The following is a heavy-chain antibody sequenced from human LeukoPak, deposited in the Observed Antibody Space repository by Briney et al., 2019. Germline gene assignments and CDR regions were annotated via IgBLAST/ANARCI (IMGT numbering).Heavy chain of an antibody. CDR1: GFTFSSYA. D-gene: IGHD2-15*01. J-gene: IGHJ4*02. CDR3: ANYCGGGICPADY. Sequence: GGSLRLSCAASGFTFSSYAMSWVRQAPGKGLEWVSATSGSGDSTYYADSVKGRFTISRDNSKNTLYLQMNSLRAEDTAVYYCANYCGGGICPADYWGQGTLVTVSS. CDR2: TSGSGDST. V-gene: IGHV3-23*01.